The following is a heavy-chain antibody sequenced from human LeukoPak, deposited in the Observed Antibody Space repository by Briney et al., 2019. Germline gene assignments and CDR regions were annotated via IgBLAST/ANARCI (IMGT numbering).Heavy chain of an antibody. CDR3: ARGDGGEQQLVLGY. CDR1: GYTFTSYG. J-gene: IGHJ4*02. D-gene: IGHD6-13*01. V-gene: IGHV1-69*13. Sequence: GASVKVSCKASGYTFTSYGIHWVRQAPGQGLEWMGIINPNFGSTSYAQKFQGRVTITADESTSTAYMELSSLRSEDTAVYYCARGDGGEQQLVLGYWGQGTLVTVSS. CDR2: INPNFGST.